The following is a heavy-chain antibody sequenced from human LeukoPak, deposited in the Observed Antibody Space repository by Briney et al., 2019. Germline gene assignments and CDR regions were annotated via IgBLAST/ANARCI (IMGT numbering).Heavy chain of an antibody. CDR3: AKGGGGYLDY. Sequence: AGGSLRLSCPASGFTFSSYGMNWVRQAPGKGLEWVSAIRGSGGSTYYADSVKGRFTISRDNSKDTLYVQMNSLRAEDTAVYYCAKGGGGYLDYWGQGTLVTVSS. V-gene: IGHV3-23*01. D-gene: IGHD2-15*01. J-gene: IGHJ4*02. CDR1: GFTFSSYG. CDR2: IRGSGGST.